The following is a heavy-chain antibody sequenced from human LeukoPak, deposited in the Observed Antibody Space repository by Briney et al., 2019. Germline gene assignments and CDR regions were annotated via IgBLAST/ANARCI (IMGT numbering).Heavy chain of an antibody. D-gene: IGHD5-18*01. V-gene: IGHV3-15*01. CDR1: GFTLCNAW. J-gene: IGHJ3*01. CDR3: TTLHAFDV. Sequence: GGSLRLSCALSGFTLCNAWMSWVRQAPGKGREWVGRIKSKTDGGTIDYAAPVKGRFTISRDDSKNTVYVQMNSLKTEDTAVYYCTTLHAFDVWGQGTMVTVSS. CDR2: IKSKTDGGTI.